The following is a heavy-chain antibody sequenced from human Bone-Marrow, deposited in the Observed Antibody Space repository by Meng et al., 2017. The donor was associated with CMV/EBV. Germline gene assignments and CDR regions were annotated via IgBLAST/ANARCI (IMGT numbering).Heavy chain of an antibody. Sequence: GESLKISCAASGVTFSNYVMHWVRQPPGKGPEWVADINPDGSEKHYVDSVRGRFTISRDNAKNSLYLQMNSLRAEDTAVYYCARGRYYDSSGSGGFDPWGQGTLVTVSS. CDR1: GVTFSNYV. CDR3: ARGRYYDSSGSGGFDP. D-gene: IGHD3-22*01. CDR2: INPDGSEK. J-gene: IGHJ5*02. V-gene: IGHV3-7*01.